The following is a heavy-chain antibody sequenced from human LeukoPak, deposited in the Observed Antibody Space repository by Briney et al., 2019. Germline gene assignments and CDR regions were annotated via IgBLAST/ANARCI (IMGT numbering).Heavy chain of an antibody. J-gene: IGHJ5*02. Sequence: GGSLILSCAASGFTFSSYWMSWVRQAPGKGLEWVANIKQDGSEKYYVDSVKGRFTISRDNAKNSLYLQMNSLRAEDTAVYYCARDLEEMITFGGVIVIKYNWFDPWGQGTLVTVSS. CDR1: GFTFSSYW. CDR3: ARDLEEMITFGGVIVIKYNWFDP. CDR2: IKQDGSEK. V-gene: IGHV3-7*01. D-gene: IGHD3-16*02.